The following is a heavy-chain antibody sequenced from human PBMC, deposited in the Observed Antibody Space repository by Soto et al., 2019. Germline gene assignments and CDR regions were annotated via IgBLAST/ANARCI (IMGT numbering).Heavy chain of an antibody. V-gene: IGHV3-21*01. CDR1: GFTFSSYS. CDR3: ARDTTNWAAYYYYGMDV. CDR2: ISSSSSYI. J-gene: IGHJ6*02. D-gene: IGHD1-1*01. Sequence: GGSLRLSCAASGFTFSSYSMNWVRQAPGKGLEWVSSISSSSSYIYYADSVKGRFTISRDNAKNSLYLQMNSLRAEDTAVYYCARDTTNWAAYYYYGMDVWGQGTTVTVSS.